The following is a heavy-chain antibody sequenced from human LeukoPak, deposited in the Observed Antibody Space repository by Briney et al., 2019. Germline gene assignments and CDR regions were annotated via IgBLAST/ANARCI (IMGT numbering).Heavy chain of an antibody. J-gene: IGHJ4*02. D-gene: IGHD3-10*01. V-gene: IGHV1-2*02. Sequence: ASVKVSCKASGYTFTGYYRHWVRQAPGQGLEWMGWIHANSGSTTYAQKFLGRVTMTRDMSISTAYMELSRLRSDDTAVYYCARVIGFGELSLGYWGQGPQVTVSS. CDR1: GYTFTGYY. CDR2: IHANSGST. CDR3: ARVIGFGELSLGY.